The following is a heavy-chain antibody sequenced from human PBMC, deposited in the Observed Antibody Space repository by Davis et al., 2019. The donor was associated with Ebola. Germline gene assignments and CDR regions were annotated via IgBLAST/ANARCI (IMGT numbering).Heavy chain of an antibody. V-gene: IGHV1-69*04. CDR3: ARVRHSGSGSYGY. J-gene: IGHJ6*02. Sequence: AASVKVSCKASGGTFSSYAINWVRQAPGQGLEWMGRIIPILGIANYAQKFQGRVTITADKSTSTAYMELSSLRSEDTAVYYCARVRHSGSGSYGYWGQGTTVTVSS. D-gene: IGHD3-10*01. CDR2: IIPILGIA. CDR1: GGTFSSYA.